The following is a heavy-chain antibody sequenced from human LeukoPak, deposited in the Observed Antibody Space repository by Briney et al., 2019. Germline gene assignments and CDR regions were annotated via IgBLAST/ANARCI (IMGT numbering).Heavy chain of an antibody. Sequence: GGSLRLTCTASGFTFGDYAMSWFRQAPGKGLEWVGFIRSKAYGGTTEYAASVKGRFTISRDDSKSIAYLQMNSLKTEDTAVYYCTRERHYDSSGYLDYWGQGTLVTVSS. CDR3: TRERHYDSSGYLDY. V-gene: IGHV3-49*03. D-gene: IGHD3-22*01. CDR2: IRSKAYGGTT. J-gene: IGHJ4*02. CDR1: GFTFGDYA.